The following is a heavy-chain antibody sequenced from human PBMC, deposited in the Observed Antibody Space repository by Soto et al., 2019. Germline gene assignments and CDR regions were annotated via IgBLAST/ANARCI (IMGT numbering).Heavy chain of an antibody. J-gene: IGHJ5*02. D-gene: IGHD3-9*01. CDR1: GFTFRGSG. CDR3: ARASYFSEKTAYYAKSFKWFDP. CDR2: VSYDGDDQ. V-gene: IGHV3-30-3*01. Sequence: GGSLILSCAASGFTFRGSGMHWVRQAPGKGLEWVAFVSYDGDDQYYADSVKGRFTVSRDNSGNTLHLQMDSLRPEDTAFYYCARASYFSEKTAYYAKSFKWFDPWGQGTLVTVS.